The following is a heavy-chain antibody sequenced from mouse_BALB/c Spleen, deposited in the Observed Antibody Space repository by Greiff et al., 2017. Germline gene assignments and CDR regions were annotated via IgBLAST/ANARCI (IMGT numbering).Heavy chain of an antibody. CDR3: STGPAWFAY. Sequence: DVKLVESGGGLVQPGGSRKLSCAASGFTFSSFGMHWVRQAPEKGLEWVAYISSGSSTIYYADTVKGRFTISRDNPKNTLFLQMTSLRSEDTAMYYCSTGPAWFAYWGQGTLVTVSA. CDR1: GFTFSSFG. J-gene: IGHJ3*01. CDR2: ISSGSSTI. V-gene: IGHV5-17*02.